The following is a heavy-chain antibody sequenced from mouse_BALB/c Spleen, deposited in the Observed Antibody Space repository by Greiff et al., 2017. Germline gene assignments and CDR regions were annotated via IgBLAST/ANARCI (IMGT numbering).Heavy chain of an antibody. CDR2: IDPANGNT. CDR1: GFYIKDTY. CDR3: ARISRDWFAY. V-gene: IGHV14-3*02. J-gene: IGHJ3*01. Sequence: VQLQQSGAELVKPGASVKLSCTASGFYIKDTYMHWVKQRPEQGLEWIGRIDPANGNTKYDPKFQGKATITADTSSNTAYLQLSSLTSEDTAVYYCARISRDWFAYWGQGTLVTVSA.